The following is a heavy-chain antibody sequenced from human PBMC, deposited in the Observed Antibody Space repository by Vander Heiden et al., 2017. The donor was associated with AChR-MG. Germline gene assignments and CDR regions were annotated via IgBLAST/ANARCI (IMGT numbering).Heavy chain of an antibody. CDR3: ARIAVAGLLNDGSDV. CDR2: INDDGSSV. D-gene: IGHD6-19*01. CDR1: GFSISNSW. J-gene: IGHJ6*02. Sequence: EEQLVASGGGVVQPGGSLRLSCSASGFSISNSWMHWVRQTPGKGLVWVSRINDDGSSVSYAAGVEGRFTISRDNAKNALYLEMKSLEVDDTAVYYCARIAVAGLLNDGSDVWGQGTKVTVSS. V-gene: IGHV3-74*01.